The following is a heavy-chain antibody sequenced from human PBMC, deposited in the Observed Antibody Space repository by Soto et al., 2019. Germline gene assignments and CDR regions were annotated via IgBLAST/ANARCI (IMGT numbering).Heavy chain of an antibody. V-gene: IGHV3-74*01. J-gene: IGHJ6*02. CDR2: MNEDGGTT. CDR3: ASDLSGREAV. CDR1: GFTFSSYW. Sequence: PGGSLRLSCAASGFTFSSYWMHWVRQAPGKGLVWVSRMNEDGGTTDYADSVKGRFTISRDNAKNTLYLQMNSLRVEETAVYYCASDLSGREAVWGQGTTVTGSS. D-gene: IGHD1-26*01.